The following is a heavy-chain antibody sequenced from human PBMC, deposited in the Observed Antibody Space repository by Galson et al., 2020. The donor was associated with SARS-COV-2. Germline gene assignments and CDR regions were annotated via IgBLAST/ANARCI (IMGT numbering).Heavy chain of an antibody. CDR1: GFTFSSYA. CDR3: AKDGARTTVTPLYYYYYYGMDV. Sequence: GGSLRLSCAASGFTFSSYAMSWVRQAPGKGLERVSAISGRGGSTYYADSVKGRFTISRDNSKNTLYLQMNSLRAEDTAVYYCAKDGARTTVTPLYYYYYYGMDVWGQGTTVTVSS. V-gene: IGHV3-23*01. CDR2: ISGRGGST. J-gene: IGHJ6*02. D-gene: IGHD4-17*01.